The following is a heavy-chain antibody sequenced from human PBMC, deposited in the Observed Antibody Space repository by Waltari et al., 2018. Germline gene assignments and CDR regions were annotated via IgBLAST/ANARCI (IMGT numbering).Heavy chain of an antibody. Sequence: EVQLVESGGGLVQPGGSLRLSCAASGFIFSNYWMSWVRQAPGKGLEWVSDIKEDGRAKYYVDSVKCRFTISRDNAKNSLYLQMNSLRAEDTAVYYCAKDNVRRWDYWGQGTLVTVSS. J-gene: IGHJ4*02. CDR2: IKEDGRAK. V-gene: IGHV3-7*04. CDR3: AKDNVRRWDY. D-gene: IGHD2-15*01. CDR1: GFIFSNYW.